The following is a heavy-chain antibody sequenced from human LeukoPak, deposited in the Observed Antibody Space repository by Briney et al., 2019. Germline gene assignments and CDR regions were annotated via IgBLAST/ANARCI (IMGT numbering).Heavy chain of an antibody. D-gene: IGHD3-22*01. CDR1: GYTFTSYA. Sequence: ASVKVSCKASGYTFTSYAMNWVRQAPGQGLEWMGWINTNTGNPTYAQGFTGRFVFSLDTSVSTAYLQISSLKAEDTAVYCCARGLRYYYDSSGYYYDNPVAFDIWGQGTMVTVSS. J-gene: IGHJ3*02. CDR3: ARGLRYYYDSSGYYYDNPVAFDI. CDR2: INTNTGNP. V-gene: IGHV7-4-1*02.